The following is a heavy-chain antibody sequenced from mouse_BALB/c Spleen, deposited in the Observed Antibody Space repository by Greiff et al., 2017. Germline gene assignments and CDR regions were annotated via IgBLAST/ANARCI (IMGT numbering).Heavy chain of an antibody. Sequence: EVQRVESGGGLVKPGGSLKLSCAASGFTFSSYAMSWVRQTPEKRLEWVASISSGGSTYYPDSVKGRFTISRDNARNILYLQMSSLRSEDTAMYHCARGVYWYFDVWGAGTTVTVSS. CDR1: GFTFSSYA. J-gene: IGHJ1*01. CDR2: ISSGGST. V-gene: IGHV5-6-5*01. CDR3: ARGVYWYFDV.